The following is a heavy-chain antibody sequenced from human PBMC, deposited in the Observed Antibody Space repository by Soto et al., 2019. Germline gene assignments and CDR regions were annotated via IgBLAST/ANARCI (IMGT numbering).Heavy chain of an antibody. D-gene: IGHD1-26*01. V-gene: IGHV4-30-4*01. CDR1: GGSISSGDYY. CDR3: AREALVGATILDY. CDR2: IYYNGST. Sequence: QVQLQESGPGLVKPSQTLSLTCTVSGGSISSGDYYWSWIRQPPGKGLEWIGYIYYNGSTYYNPSLKSRVTISVDTSKNQFSLKLSSVTAADTAVYYCAREALVGATILDYWGQGTLVTVSS. J-gene: IGHJ4*02.